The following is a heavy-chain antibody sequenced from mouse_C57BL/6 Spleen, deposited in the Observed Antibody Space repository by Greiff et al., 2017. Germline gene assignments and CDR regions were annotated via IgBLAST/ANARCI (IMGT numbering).Heavy chain of an antibody. V-gene: IGHV2-2*01. D-gene: IGHD2-5*01. Sequence: QVQLKESGPGLVQPSQSLSITCTVSGFSLTSYGVHWVRQSPGKGLEWLGVIWSGGSTDYNAAFISRLSISKDNSKSQVFFKMNSLQADDTAIYYCASYSNYVHYYYAMDYWGQGTSVTVSS. J-gene: IGHJ4*01. CDR3: ASYSNYVHYYYAMDY. CDR2: IWSGGST. CDR1: GFSLTSYG.